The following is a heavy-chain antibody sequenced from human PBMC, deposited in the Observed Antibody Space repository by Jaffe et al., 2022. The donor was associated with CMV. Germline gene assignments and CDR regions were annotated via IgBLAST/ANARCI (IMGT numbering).Heavy chain of an antibody. CDR1: GYTFTSYG. D-gene: IGHD2-21*01. CDR2: ISAYNGNT. V-gene: IGHV1-18*04. CDR3: ARVGEDYSAFPLWWPGNYMDV. J-gene: IGHJ6*03. Sequence: QVQLVQSGAEVKKPGASVKVSCKASGYTFTSYGISWVRQAPGQGLEWMGWISAYNGNTNYAQKLQGRVTMTTDTSTSTAYMELRSLRSDDTAVYYCARVGEDYSAFPLWWPGNYMDVWGKGTTVTVSS.